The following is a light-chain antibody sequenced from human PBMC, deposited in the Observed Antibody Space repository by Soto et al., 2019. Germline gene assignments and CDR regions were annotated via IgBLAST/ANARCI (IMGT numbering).Light chain of an antibody. CDR2: GAS. CDR3: QQYSHWPPIT. J-gene: IGKJ4*01. V-gene: IGKV3D-15*01. Sequence: EIVMTQSPATLSVSPGERVTLSCRASQSISTNLAWYQQKPGQAPRLLIYGASTRATGIPARFSGSGSGTEFTLTISSPQSEDFAIYYCQQYSHWPPITFGGGARVEI. CDR1: QSISTN.